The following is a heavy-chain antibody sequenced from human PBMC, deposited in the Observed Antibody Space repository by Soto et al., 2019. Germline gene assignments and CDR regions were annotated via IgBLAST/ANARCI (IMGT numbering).Heavy chain of an antibody. CDR3: ARGGGWLPDL. J-gene: IGHJ5*02. CDR1: GDSMSTYY. V-gene: IGHV4-59*01. CDR2: VHSSGST. D-gene: IGHD3-22*01. Sequence: QVQLQESGPGLVKSSETLSLTCTVSGDSMSTYYWNWIRQPPGKGLEWIGYVHSSGSTNYNPSLKSRVTISLDTSKNQFSPQLTSVTAADTAVYYCARGGGWLPDLWGQGTLVTVST.